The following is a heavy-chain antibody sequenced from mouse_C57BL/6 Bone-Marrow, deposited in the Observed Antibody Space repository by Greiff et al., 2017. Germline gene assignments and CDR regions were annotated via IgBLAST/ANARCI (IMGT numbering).Heavy chain of an antibody. CDR1: GYAFSSSW. Sequence: VKLQESGPELVKPGASVKISCKASGYAFSSSWMNWVKQRPGKGLEWIGRIYPGDGDTNYNGKCKGKATLTADKSSSTAYMQLSSLTSEDSAVYFCARGGAWFAYWGQETLVTVSA. CDR2: IYPGDGDT. V-gene: IGHV1-82*01. CDR3: ARGGAWFAY. J-gene: IGHJ3*01.